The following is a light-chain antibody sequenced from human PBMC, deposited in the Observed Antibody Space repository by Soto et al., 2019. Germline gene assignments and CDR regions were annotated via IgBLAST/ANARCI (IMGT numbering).Light chain of an antibody. V-gene: IGKV3-11*01. CDR2: DAS. J-gene: IGKJ5*01. CDR3: QQRSNWL. Sequence: EIVLTQSPATLSLSPGERATLSCRASQSVSSYLAWYQQKPVQAPRLLIYDASNRATGIPARFSGSGSGTAFTLTISSLEPEDFAVYYCQQRSNWLFGQGTRLEIK. CDR1: QSVSSY.